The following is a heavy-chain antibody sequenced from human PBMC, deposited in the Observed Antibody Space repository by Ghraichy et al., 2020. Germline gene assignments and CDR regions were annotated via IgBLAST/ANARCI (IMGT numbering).Heavy chain of an antibody. J-gene: IGHJ6*02. CDR3: ARGSTVVRFFYYDGMDV. V-gene: IGHV3-48*02. Sequence: GESLNISCGGSGFTFGAYSMNWVRQSPGRGLEWVSYITSSSRTKSYADSVKGRFTISRDNAQNSLYLQMNSLRDEDTAVYYCARGSTVVRFFYYDGMDVWGQGTTVTVSS. D-gene: IGHD4-23*01. CDR1: GFTFGAYS. CDR2: ITSSSRTK.